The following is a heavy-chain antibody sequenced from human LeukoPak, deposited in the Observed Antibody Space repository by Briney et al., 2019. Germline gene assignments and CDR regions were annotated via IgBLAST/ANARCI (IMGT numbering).Heavy chain of an antibody. CDR2: INPNSGGT. V-gene: IGHV1-2*02. D-gene: IGHD2-2*01. Sequence: ASVRVSCKASGYTFTGYYMHWVRQAPGQGLEWMGWINPNSGGTNYAQKFQGRVTMTRDTSISTAYMELSRLRSDDTAAYYCARGEQYQLLFWFDPWGQGTLVTVSS. J-gene: IGHJ5*02. CDR3: ARGEQYQLLFWFDP. CDR1: GYTFTGYY.